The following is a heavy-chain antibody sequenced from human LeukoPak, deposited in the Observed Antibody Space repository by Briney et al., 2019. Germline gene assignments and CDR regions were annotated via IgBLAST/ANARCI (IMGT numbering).Heavy chain of an antibody. V-gene: IGHV3-7*03. CDR2: TKQDGSEK. CDR3: ARDKGDYDTSGSLFVF. D-gene: IGHD3-22*01. J-gene: IGHJ4*02. CDR1: GFTFSSYG. Sequence: GGSLRLSCAASGFTFSSYGMHWVRQAPGKGLEWVANTKQDGSEKYYVDSVKGRFTISRDNSRNSLYLQMDSLRAEDTAVYYCARDKGDYDTSGSLFVFGGQGTLVTISS.